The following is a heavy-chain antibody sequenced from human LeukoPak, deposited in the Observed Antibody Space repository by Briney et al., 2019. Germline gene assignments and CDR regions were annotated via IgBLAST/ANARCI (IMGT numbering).Heavy chain of an antibody. D-gene: IGHD1-26*01. J-gene: IGHJ4*02. V-gene: IGHV4-38-2*02. CDR1: GYSISSGYY. CDR2: IYHSGST. CDR3: ARVGATKYYFDY. Sequence: KPSETLSLTCTVSGYSISSGYYWGWIRPPPGKGREWIGIIYHSGSTYYNPSLKSRVTISVDTSKNQFSLKLSSVTAADTAVYYCARVGATKYYFDYWGQGTLVTVSS.